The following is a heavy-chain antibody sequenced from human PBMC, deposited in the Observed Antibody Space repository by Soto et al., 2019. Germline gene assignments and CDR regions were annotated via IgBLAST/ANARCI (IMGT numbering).Heavy chain of an antibody. CDR2: IFHSGTT. CDR1: GASITSDCYS. CDR3: ARDPSHWFDP. J-gene: IGHJ5*02. V-gene: IGHV4-30-2*06. Sequence: PSETLSLTCAVSGASITSDCYSWSWIRQSPGKGLEWIGYIFHSGTTQYNPSLRGRVTTSVDRSKNQFSLRLNSVTAADAAVSYCARDPSHWFDPWGQGALVTAPQ.